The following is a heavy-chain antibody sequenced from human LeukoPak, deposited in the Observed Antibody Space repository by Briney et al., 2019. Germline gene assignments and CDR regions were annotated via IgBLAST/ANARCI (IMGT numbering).Heavy chain of an antibody. V-gene: IGHV4-61*08. CDR3: ARDSRKFLYGIDY. CDR1: GGSISSGDYY. D-gene: IGHD3-10*01. Sequence: PSQTLSLTCTVSGGSISSGDYYWSWIRQPPGEGLEWIGYIYYSGSTNYNPSLKSRVTISVDTSKNQFSLKLSSVTAADTAVYYCARDSRKFLYGIDYWGQGTLVTVSS. J-gene: IGHJ4*02. CDR2: IYYSGST.